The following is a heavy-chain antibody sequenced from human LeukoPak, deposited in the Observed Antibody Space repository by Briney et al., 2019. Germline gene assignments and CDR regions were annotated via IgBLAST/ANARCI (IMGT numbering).Heavy chain of an antibody. J-gene: IGHJ4*02. Sequence: SQTLSLTCTVSGGSISSGGYYWSWIRQHPGKGLEWIGYIYYSGSTYYNPSLKSRVTISVDTSKNQFSLKLSSVTAADTAVYYCAREVDIVATIWFDYWGQGTLVTVSS. V-gene: IGHV4-31*03. CDR1: GGSISSGGYY. CDR2: IYYSGST. CDR3: AREVDIVATIWFDY. D-gene: IGHD5-12*01.